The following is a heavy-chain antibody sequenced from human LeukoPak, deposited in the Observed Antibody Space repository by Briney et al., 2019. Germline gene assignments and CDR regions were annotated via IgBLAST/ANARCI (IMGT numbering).Heavy chain of an antibody. CDR2: INSDGSIT. CDR3: TRNGVSAGFDY. J-gene: IGHJ4*02. D-gene: IGHD2-8*01. Sequence: GGSLRLSCAASGFTFSNYWMHWVRQAPGKGLVWVSHINSDGSITSHADSVKGRFTISRDNAKNTLYLQMNSLRAEDTAVYYCTRNGVSAGFDYWGQGTLVIASS. CDR1: GFTFSNYW. V-gene: IGHV3-74*01.